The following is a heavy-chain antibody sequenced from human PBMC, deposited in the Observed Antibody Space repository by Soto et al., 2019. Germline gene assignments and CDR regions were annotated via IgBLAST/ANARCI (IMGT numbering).Heavy chain of an antibody. CDR3: ARGRTYYAP. V-gene: IGHV4-31*01. CDR1: GGSISSGGYY. CDR2: IYYSGST. Sequence: QVQLHESGPGLVKTSQTLSLTCSVSGGSISSGGYYWSWIRQHPGKGLEWIGYIYYSGSTYYNPSLKSLVTIAVKTSKNQFSLKLSSVTAADTAVYYCARGRTYYAPWCQGTLVTVSS. D-gene: IGHD3-10*01. J-gene: IGHJ5*02.